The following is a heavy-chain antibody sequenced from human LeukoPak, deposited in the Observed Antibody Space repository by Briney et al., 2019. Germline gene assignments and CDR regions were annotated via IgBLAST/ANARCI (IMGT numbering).Heavy chain of an antibody. CDR3: ARVPAELDPGAWFDP. CDR1: GFTFSGYY. Sequence: GGSLRLSCAASGFTFSGYYMSWIRQAPGKGLEWVSYISSSGSTIYYADSVKGRFTISGDNAKNSLYLQMNSLRAEDTAVYYCARVPAELDPGAWFDPWGQGTLVTVSS. J-gene: IGHJ5*02. CDR2: ISSSGSTI. V-gene: IGHV3-11*04. D-gene: IGHD1-1*01.